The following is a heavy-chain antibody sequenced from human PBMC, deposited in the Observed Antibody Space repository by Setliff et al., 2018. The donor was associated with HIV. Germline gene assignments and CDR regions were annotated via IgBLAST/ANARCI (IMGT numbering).Heavy chain of an antibody. J-gene: IGHJ4*02. Sequence: LSLTCTVSGGSISSYYWSWIRQPPGKGLEWIGYIYTSGSTNYNPSLKSRVTISLDTSKNQFSLKLTSVTAADTAVYYCASLSGDYYYFDYWGQGTLVTVS. D-gene: IGHD2-21*02. CDR3: ASLSGDYYYFDY. CDR2: IYTSGST. CDR1: GGSISSYY. V-gene: IGHV4-4*09.